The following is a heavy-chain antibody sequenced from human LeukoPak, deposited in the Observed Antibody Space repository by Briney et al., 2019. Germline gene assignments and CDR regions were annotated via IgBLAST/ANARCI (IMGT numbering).Heavy chain of an antibody. J-gene: IGHJ6*03. CDR1: GFTVSSNY. Sequence: PGGSLRLSCAASGFTVSSNYMIWVRQAPGKGLEWVSVIYSGGRTYYVDSVKGRFTISRDISKNTLYLQMNSLRAEDTAVYYCARVLSGRGSLYSYYYYMGVWGKGTTVTISS. CDR3: ARVLSGRGSLYSYYYYMGV. V-gene: IGHV3-53*01. CDR2: IYSGGRT. D-gene: IGHD3-10*01.